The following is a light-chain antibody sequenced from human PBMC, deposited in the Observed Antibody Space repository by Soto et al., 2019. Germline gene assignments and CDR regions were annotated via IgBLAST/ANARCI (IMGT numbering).Light chain of an antibody. Sequence: SALAQPSSVSGSPGQSITISCTGTSTDVGGYNYVSWYQHHSGKAPKLLIYEVTNRPSGMSDRFSGSKSVNTASLTISGLQAEDESDYYRGSYSSTDPPFVFGTGTKVSVL. J-gene: IGLJ1*01. CDR3: GSYSSTDPPFV. CDR2: EVT. V-gene: IGLV2-14*01. CDR1: STDVGGYNY.